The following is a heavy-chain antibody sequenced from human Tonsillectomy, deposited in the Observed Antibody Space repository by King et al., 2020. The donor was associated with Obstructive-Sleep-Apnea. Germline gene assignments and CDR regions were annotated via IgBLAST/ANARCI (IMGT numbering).Heavy chain of an antibody. CDR1: GFTFSIYS. Sequence: VQLVESGGGLVQPGGSLRLSCAASGFTFSIYSMDWVRQAPGKGLEWVAYISSSSSTIYYADSVKGRFTISSDNAKNSLYLQMNSLRAEDTAVYYCAGDKALSDTYGFNYDCWGQGTLVTVSS. D-gene: IGHD4-17*01. CDR2: ISSSSSTI. CDR3: AGDKALSDTYGFNYDC. J-gene: IGHJ4*02. V-gene: IGHV3-48*04.